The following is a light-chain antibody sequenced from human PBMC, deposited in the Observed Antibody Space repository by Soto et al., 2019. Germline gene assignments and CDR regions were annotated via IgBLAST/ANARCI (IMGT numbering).Light chain of an antibody. Sequence: DIQITQSPSTLSASVGDRVTITCRASQSISSWLAWYLQKPGKAPKLLMYDASSLESGVPSRFSGSGSGTEFTLTISSLQPDDFETYYCQQYNSYSWTFGQGTKVDIK. V-gene: IGKV1-5*01. CDR2: DAS. J-gene: IGKJ1*01. CDR1: QSISSW. CDR3: QQYNSYSWT.